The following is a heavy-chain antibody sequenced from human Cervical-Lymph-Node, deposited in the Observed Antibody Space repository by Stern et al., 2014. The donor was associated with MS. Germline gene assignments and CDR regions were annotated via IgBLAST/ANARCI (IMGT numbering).Heavy chain of an antibody. J-gene: IGHJ4*02. CDR1: GGIFSNSA. Sequence: MQLVESGAEVKKPGSSVKVSCRASGGIFSNSALNWVRQAPGQGLLWMGGIIPMSGAANHTNHFQGRLTFTADKSTNTAFLELSGLKSGDTAIYYCVLETLGATYWGQGTLVTVSA. CDR3: VLETLGATY. CDR2: IIPMSGAA. V-gene: IGHV1-69*06. D-gene: IGHD3-3*01.